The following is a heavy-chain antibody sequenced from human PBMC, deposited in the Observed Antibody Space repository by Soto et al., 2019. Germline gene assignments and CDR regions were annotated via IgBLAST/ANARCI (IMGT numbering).Heavy chain of an antibody. V-gene: IGHV3-48*03. CDR2: ISSSGSTI. CDR1: GFTFSSYE. D-gene: IGHD3-22*01. CDR3: ARDPTPYYYDSSGYGEDAFDI. Sequence: GGSLRLSCAASGFTFSSYEMNWVRQAPGKGLERVSYISSSGSTIYYADSVKGRFTISRDNAKNSLYLQMNSLRAEDTAVYYCARDPTPYYYDSSGYGEDAFDIWGQGTMVTVSS. J-gene: IGHJ3*02.